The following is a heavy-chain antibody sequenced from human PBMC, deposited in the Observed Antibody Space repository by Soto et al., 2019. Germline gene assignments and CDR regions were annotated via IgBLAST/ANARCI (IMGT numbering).Heavy chain of an antibody. V-gene: IGHV4-30-4*01. CDR1: GGSISSGYYY. CDR3: ASSSLYGIDV. CDR2: IYYSGNT. Sequence: QVQLQESGPGLVKPSQTLSLTCSVSGGSISSGYYYWSWIRQPPGKGLEWIGNIYYSGNTYYNPSLKSRLIISIATSNNQFSLKVGSVTAADTAVYYFASSSLYGIDVWGHGTTVTVSS. J-gene: IGHJ6*02.